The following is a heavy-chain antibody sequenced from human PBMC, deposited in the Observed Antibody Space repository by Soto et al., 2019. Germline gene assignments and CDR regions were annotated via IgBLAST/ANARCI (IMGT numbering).Heavy chain of an antibody. D-gene: IGHD5-12*01. Sequence: PGGSLRLSCAASGFTFSSYSMNWVRQAPGKGLEWVSFISGSSDYIYHADSVKGRFTISRDNAKKSLYLQMNSLRVEDTAVYYCARADSRGFYPGFFDYWGQGIQVTVSS. CDR1: GFTFSSYS. CDR3: ARADSRGFYPGFFDY. J-gene: IGHJ4*02. CDR2: ISGSSDYI. V-gene: IGHV3-21*01.